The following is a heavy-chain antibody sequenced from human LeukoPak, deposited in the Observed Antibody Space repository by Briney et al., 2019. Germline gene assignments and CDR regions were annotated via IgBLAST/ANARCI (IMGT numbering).Heavy chain of an antibody. Sequence: ALVKVSCKASGGTFSSYAISWVRPASGQGLEWMGRIIRIFGVANYTQKFQGRVTITADKSTSTAYMERSSLRSEDTAVYYCARSPGRLVVVPAAPENWFDPWGQGTLVTVSS. J-gene: IGHJ5*02. D-gene: IGHD2-2*01. CDR1: GGTFSSYA. CDR2: IIRIFGVA. V-gene: IGHV1-69*04. CDR3: ARSPGRLVVVPAAPENWFDP.